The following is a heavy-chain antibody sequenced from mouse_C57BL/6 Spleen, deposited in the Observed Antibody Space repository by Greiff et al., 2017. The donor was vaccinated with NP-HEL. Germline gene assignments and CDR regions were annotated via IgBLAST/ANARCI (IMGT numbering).Heavy chain of an antibody. D-gene: IGHD3-2*02. CDR3: ARFLDSSGYWFAY. CDR1: GFTFSSYA. V-gene: IGHV5-4*01. Sequence: EVQGVESGGGLVKPGGSLKLSCAASGFTFSSYAMSWVRQTPEKRLEWVATISDGGSYTYYPDNVKGRFTISRDNAKNNLYLQMSHLKSEDTAMYYCARFLDSSGYWFAYWGQGTLVTVSA. CDR2: ISDGGSYT. J-gene: IGHJ3*01.